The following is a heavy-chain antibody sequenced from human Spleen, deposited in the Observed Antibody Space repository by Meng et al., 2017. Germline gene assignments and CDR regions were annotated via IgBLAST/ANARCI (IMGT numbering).Heavy chain of an antibody. D-gene: IGHD6-19*01. J-gene: IGHJ4*02. CDR3: TTFMDSSGWPLQGEFDY. CDR2: IKSKTDGGTT. Sequence: GESLKISCAASGFTFSNAWMSWVRQAPGKGLEWVGRIKSKTDGGTTDYAAPVKGRFTISRDDSKNTLYLQMNSLKTEDTAVYYCTTFMDSSGWPLQGEFDYWGQGTLVTVSS. V-gene: IGHV3-15*01. CDR1: GFTFSNAW.